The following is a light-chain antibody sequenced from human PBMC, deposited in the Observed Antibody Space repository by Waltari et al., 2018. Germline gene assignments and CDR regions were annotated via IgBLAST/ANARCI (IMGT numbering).Light chain of an antibody. V-gene: IGKV1-12*01. CDR1: RDITTW. CDR3: QQADSFPLT. Sequence: IQMTQSPSSVFASVGDGVTITCRASRDITTWLAWYQQKPGEAPKLLIYAASNLESGVPSRFSGGGSGTEFTLTISSLQPEDFATYYCQQADSFPLTFGGGTKVESK. CDR2: AAS. J-gene: IGKJ4*01.